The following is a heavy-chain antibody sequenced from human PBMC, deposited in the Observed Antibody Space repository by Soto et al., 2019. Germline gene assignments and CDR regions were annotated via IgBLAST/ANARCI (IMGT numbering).Heavy chain of an antibody. Sequence: SETLSLTCTVSGGSISSYYWSWIRQPPGKGLEWIGYIYYSGSTNYNPSLKSRVTISVDTSKNQFSLKLSSVTAADTAMYYCARAMYYYDSSGYYFFDYWGQGALVTVSS. J-gene: IGHJ4*02. CDR1: GGSISSYY. V-gene: IGHV4-59*08. D-gene: IGHD3-22*01. CDR3: ARAMYYYDSSGYYFFDY. CDR2: IYYSGST.